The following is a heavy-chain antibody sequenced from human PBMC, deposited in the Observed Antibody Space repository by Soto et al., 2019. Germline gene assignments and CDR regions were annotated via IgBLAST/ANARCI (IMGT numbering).Heavy chain of an antibody. Sequence: PGGSLRLSCAASGFIFSSYAMNWVRQPPGKGLEWVSGISGSGVSTYYADSVKGRFSISRDNSKNTLYLQMNSLRAEDTAVYYCARVPPQYSSSWYVLDYWGQGTLVTVSS. CDR1: GFIFSSYA. CDR2: ISGSGVST. CDR3: ARVPPQYSSSWYVLDY. V-gene: IGHV3-23*01. J-gene: IGHJ4*02. D-gene: IGHD6-13*01.